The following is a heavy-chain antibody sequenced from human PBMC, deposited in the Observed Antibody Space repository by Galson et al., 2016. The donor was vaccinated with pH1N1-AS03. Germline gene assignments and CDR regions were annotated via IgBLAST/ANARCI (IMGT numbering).Heavy chain of an antibody. D-gene: IGHD2/OR15-2a*01. Sequence: CAISGDSVSSNIDAWNWIRQSPSGGLEWLGRTYWRSKWYNDYAVSVKSRITINPDTSKNQFSLQLNSVTPEDTGVYYCARGIYSAFGIWSQGTLVTVSS. J-gene: IGHJ3*02. V-gene: IGHV6-1*01. CDR1: GDSVSSNIDA. CDR2: TYWRSKWYN. CDR3: ARGIYSAFGI.